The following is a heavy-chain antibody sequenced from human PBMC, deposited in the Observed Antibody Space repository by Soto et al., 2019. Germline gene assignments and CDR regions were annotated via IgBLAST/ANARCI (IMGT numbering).Heavy chain of an antibody. Sequence: PSETLSLTCAVYGVSFTGYYWSWIRQPPGKGLEWIGEINQSGSTNYNPSVKSRVTISVDTYKKQFSLKLSSVTAADTAVYYCATSYYNFWSGYYLAYFDYWGQGTLVTVSS. CDR1: GVSFTGYY. D-gene: IGHD3-3*01. CDR2: INQSGST. CDR3: ATSYYNFWSGYYLAYFDY. V-gene: IGHV4-34*01. J-gene: IGHJ4*02.